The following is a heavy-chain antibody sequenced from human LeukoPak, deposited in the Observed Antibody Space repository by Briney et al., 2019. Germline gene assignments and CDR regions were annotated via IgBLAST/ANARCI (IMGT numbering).Heavy chain of an antibody. CDR1: GYTSTSYG. D-gene: IGHD5-24*01. CDR2: IGTYNGNT. V-gene: IGHV1-18*01. Sequence: ASVKVSCKASGYTSTSYGITWVRQAPGQGLEWMGWIGTYNGNTEYAQKLQGRVTVTTDTSTATAYMELRSLRSDDTAVYYCARVMRRDAYNRPLDYWGQGTLVTVSS. J-gene: IGHJ4*02. CDR3: ARVMRRDAYNRPLDY.